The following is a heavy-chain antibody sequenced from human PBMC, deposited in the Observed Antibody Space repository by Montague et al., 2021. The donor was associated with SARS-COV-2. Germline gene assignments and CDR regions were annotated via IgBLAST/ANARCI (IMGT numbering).Heavy chain of an antibody. V-gene: IGHV3-30*04. CDR2: FSYDERHQ. CDR3: AKGRTIIINSPFAY. J-gene: IGHJ4*02. D-gene: IGHD4-23*01. Sequence: SLRLSCAASGFTISNYVLHWVRQAPGKGLEWVALFSYDERHQYYAASVKGRFTITRDNSKTTLYLQMNSLTIDDTALYYCAKGRTIIINSPFAYWGQGTPVTGS. CDR1: GFTISNYV.